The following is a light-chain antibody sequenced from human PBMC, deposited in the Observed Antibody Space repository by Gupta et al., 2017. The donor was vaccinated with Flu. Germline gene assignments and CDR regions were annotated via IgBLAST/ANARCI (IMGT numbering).Light chain of an antibody. CDR2: EDT. Sequence: ISCTRTSGNIGSNFVQWYQQRPGTDPTTVMFEDTQRPSGGPDRGSASVDRASNSAVLTVAGLKMEDEADYFCQSWDPTSGCVIFGGGTKLTVL. CDR1: SGNIGSNF. CDR3: QSWDPTSGCVI. V-gene: IGLV6-57*03. J-gene: IGLJ2*01.